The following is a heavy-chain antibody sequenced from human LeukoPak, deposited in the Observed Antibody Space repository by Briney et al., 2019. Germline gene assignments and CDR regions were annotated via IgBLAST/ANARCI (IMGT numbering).Heavy chain of an antibody. CDR2: IYPGDSDT. CDR3: ARQAYDFWSGYSPLYYYYMDV. Sequence: GESLEISCQGSGYTFTSYWIGWVRQLPGKGLEWMVLIYPGDSDTRYSPSFQGQVTISADKSISTAYLQWSSLKASDTAMYYCARQAYDFWSGYSPLYYYYMDVWGKGTTVTVSS. D-gene: IGHD3-3*01. J-gene: IGHJ6*03. V-gene: IGHV5-51*01. CDR1: GYTFTSYW.